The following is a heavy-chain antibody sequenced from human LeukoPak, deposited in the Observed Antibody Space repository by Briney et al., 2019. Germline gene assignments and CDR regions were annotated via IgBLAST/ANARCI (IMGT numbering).Heavy chain of an antibody. J-gene: IGHJ4*02. V-gene: IGHV3-23*01. Sequence: PGGSLRLSCAASGFTFSSYAMSWVRQAPGKGLEWVSAISGSGGSTYYADSVKARFTISRENSNNTLYPQMQRVTAEDTAVLYCAKDLFVTDYYDSSCYYFDYWGQGTLVTVSS. D-gene: IGHD3-22*01. CDR2: ISGSGGST. CDR1: GFTFSSYA. CDR3: AKDLFVTDYYDSSCYYFDY.